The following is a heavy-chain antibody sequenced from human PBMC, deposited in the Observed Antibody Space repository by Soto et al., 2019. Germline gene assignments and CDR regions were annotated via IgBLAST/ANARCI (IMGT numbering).Heavy chain of an antibody. CDR3: VKPSGWYPDY. CDR2: ISPDGINK. D-gene: IGHD6-19*01. Sequence: VQLVESGGGLVQPGGSLRLSCAGSGFTLSDHYIDWVRQAPGKGLEWVAVISPDGINKYYPNSLRGRFTISRDNSKNTLYLQMSSLRGEDTAVYYCVKPSGWYPDYWGQGTHVTVSS. CDR1: GFTLSDHY. V-gene: IGHV3-30*18. J-gene: IGHJ4*02.